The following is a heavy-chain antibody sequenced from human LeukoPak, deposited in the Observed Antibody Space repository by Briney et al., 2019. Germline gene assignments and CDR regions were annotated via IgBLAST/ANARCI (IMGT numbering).Heavy chain of an antibody. CDR1: GYSFTSYW. J-gene: IGHJ3*02. Sequence: GESLKISCTGSGYSFTSYWIGWVRQMPGKGLEWMGIIYPGDSDTRYSPSFQGQVTISADKSISTAYLQWSSLKASDTAMYYCARISNLSGSYRDAFDIWGQGTMVTVSS. D-gene: IGHD1-26*01. CDR2: IYPGDSDT. CDR3: ARISNLSGSYRDAFDI. V-gene: IGHV5-51*01.